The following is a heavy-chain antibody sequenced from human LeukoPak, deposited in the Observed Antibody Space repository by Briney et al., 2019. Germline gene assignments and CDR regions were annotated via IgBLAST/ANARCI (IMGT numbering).Heavy chain of an antibody. J-gene: IGHJ6*02. Sequence: GGSLRLSCAVTGFTFSSYVMSWVRQAPGKGLEWVSSISGSGGSTYYADSVKGRFTISRDNSKNTLYLQMNSLRAEDTAVYYCARDSGYYYGMDVWGQGTTVTVSS. CDR1: GFTFSSYV. CDR2: ISGSGGST. CDR3: ARDSGYYYGMDV. V-gene: IGHV3-23*01.